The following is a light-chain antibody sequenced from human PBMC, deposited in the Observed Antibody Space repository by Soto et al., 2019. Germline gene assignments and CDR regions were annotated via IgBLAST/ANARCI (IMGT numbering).Light chain of an antibody. V-gene: IGKV1-9*01. Sequence: CRASQGISSYLAWYQQRAGKAPKFLMYAAPTLQSGVPSRFSGSGSGTELALTISSLQPEDFATYYCQQLKNYPLTFGGGTKVDIK. J-gene: IGKJ4*01. CDR1: QGISSY. CDR3: QQLKNYPLT. CDR2: AAP.